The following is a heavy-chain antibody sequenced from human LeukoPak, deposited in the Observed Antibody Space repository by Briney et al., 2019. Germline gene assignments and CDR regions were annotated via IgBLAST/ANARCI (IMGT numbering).Heavy chain of an antibody. V-gene: IGHV1-2*02. CDR3: ARVGDWYDSSVNFDY. Sequence: ASVKVSCKASGYTFTSYGISWVRQAPGQGLEWMGWINPNSGGTNYAQKFQGRVTMTRDTSISTAYMELSRLRSDDTAVYYCARVGDWYDSSVNFDYWGQGTLVTVSS. D-gene: IGHD3-22*01. J-gene: IGHJ4*02. CDR1: GYTFTSYG. CDR2: INPNSGGT.